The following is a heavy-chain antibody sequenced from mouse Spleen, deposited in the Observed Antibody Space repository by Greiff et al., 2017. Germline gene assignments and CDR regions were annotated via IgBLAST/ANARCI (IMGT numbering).Heavy chain of an antibody. CDR3: TRFSIYDYGLDY. CDR1: GYTFTDYE. Sequence: VKLQESGAELVRPGASVTLSCKASGYTFTDYEMHWVKQTPVHGLEWIGAIDPETGGTAYNQKFKGKAILTADKSSSTAYMELRSLTSEDSAVYYCTRFSIYDYGLDYWGQGTTLTVSS. D-gene: IGHD2-4*01. J-gene: IGHJ2*01. V-gene: IGHV1-15*01. CDR2: IDPETGGT.